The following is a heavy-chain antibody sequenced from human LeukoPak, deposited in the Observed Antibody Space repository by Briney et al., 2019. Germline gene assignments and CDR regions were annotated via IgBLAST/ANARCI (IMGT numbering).Heavy chain of an antibody. D-gene: IGHD1-1*01. J-gene: IGHJ4*02. CDR1: GGTFSSYA. Sequence: ASVKVSCKASGGTFSSYAISWVRQAPGQGLEWMGGIIPIFGTANYAQKFQGRVTITADESTSTAYMELRSLRSDDTAVYYCARNWNDATEIEFDYWGQGTLVTVSS. CDR2: IIPIFGTA. V-gene: IGHV1-69*13. CDR3: ARNWNDATEIEFDY.